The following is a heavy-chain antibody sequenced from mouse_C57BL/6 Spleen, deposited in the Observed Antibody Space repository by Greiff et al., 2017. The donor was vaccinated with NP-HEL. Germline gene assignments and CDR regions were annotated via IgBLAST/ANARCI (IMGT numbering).Heavy chain of an antibody. J-gene: IGHJ4*01. D-gene: IGHD4-1*01. CDR1: GFTFSDYY. CDR3: ARGGKPYAMDY. CDR2: INYDGSST. Sequence: EVQRVESEGGLVQPGSSMKLSCTASGFTFSDYYMAWVRQVPEKGLEWVANINYDGSSTYYLDSLKSRFIITRDNAKNILYMEMSSLKSEDTATYYCARGGKPYAMDYWGQGTSVTVSS. V-gene: IGHV5-16*01.